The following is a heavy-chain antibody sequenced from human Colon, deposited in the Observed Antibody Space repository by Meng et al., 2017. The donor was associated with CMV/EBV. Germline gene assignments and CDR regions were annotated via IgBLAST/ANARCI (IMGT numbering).Heavy chain of an antibody. CDR1: GFSITDYA. D-gene: IGHD5-24*01. V-gene: IGHV3-23*04. CDR3: ARAPTSRYYFEY. CDR2: ISANGYYI. Sequence: EVQLAESGGALVEPGGSLRLSCGASGFSITDYAMDWVRQAPGKGLEWVSVISANGYYIFYAESVKGRFTIGRDVSKNTVYLQMSSLRAEDTAVYFCARAPTSRYYFEYWGQGGLVTVSS. J-gene: IGHJ4*02.